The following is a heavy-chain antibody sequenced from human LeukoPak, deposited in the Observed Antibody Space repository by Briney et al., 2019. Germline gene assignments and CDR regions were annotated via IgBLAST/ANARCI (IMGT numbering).Heavy chain of an antibody. Sequence: PGRSLRLSCAASGFTFDDYAMHWVRQAPGKGLEWVSGISWNSGSIGYADSVKGRFTISRDNAKNSLYLQMNSLRAEDTALYYCAKDNDPRGSYTQPDYWGQGTLVTVSS. V-gene: IGHV3-9*01. CDR3: AKDNDPRGSYTQPDY. D-gene: IGHD1-26*01. CDR2: ISWNSGSI. J-gene: IGHJ4*02. CDR1: GFTFDDYA.